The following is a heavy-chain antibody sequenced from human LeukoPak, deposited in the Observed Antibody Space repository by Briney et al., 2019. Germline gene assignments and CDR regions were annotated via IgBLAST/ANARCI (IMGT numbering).Heavy chain of an antibody. CDR2: IIPIFGTA. V-gene: IGHV1-69*13. Sequence: GASVKVSCKASGGTFSSYAISWVRQAPGQGLEWMGGIIPIFGTANYAQKFQGRATITADESTSTAYMELSSLRSEDTAVYYCARDCSSTSCYGGGYDYWGQGTLVTVSS. CDR3: ARDCSSTSCYGGGYDY. D-gene: IGHD2-2*01. J-gene: IGHJ4*02. CDR1: GGTFSSYA.